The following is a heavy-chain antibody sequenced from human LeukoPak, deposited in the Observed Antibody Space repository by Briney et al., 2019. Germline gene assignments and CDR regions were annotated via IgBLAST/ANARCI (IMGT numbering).Heavy chain of an antibody. J-gene: IGHJ5*02. CDR2: MNPNSGNT. CDR3: ERGGYWAGLYGSGSYYNVWFDP. V-gene: IGHV1-8*03. CDR1: GYTFTGYY. Sequence: GASVKVSCKASGYTFTGYYMHWVRQAPGQGLEWMGWMNPNSGNTGYAQKVQGRVTITRNTSISTAYMELSSLRSEDTAVYYCERGGYWAGLYGSGSYYNVWFDPWGQGTLVPVSS. D-gene: IGHD3-10*01.